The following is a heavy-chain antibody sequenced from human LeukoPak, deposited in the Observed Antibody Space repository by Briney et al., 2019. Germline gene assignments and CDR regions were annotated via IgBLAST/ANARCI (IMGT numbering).Heavy chain of an antibody. Sequence: PSETLSLTCIVSGYSISSGYFWGWVRRPPGKDLEWIGSIYHRGTTHYNPSLKSRVSISLDGSKNQFSLKLSSVTAADTAVYYCARRGHYYDSSGYFGYFDYWGQGTLVTVSS. CDR2: IYHRGTT. J-gene: IGHJ4*02. CDR1: GYSISSGYF. V-gene: IGHV4-38-2*02. CDR3: ARRGHYYDSSGYFGYFDY. D-gene: IGHD3-22*01.